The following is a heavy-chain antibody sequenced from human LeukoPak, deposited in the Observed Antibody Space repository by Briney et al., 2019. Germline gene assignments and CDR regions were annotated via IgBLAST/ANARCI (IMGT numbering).Heavy chain of an antibody. V-gene: IGHV3-48*02. J-gene: IGHJ4*02. CDR3: ARDRLGTDY. D-gene: IGHD7-27*01. CDR1: GVTFSSYA. Sequence: GGSLRLSCAASGVTFSSYAMNWVRQAPGKGLEGGSYLSSSSSAIYYADSVKGRFTISRDNAKNSLYLQMNSLRDEDTAVDYCARDRLGTDYWGQGTLVTVSS. CDR2: LSSSSSAI.